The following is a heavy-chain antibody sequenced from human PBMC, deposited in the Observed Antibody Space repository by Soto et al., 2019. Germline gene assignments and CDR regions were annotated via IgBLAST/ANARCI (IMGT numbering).Heavy chain of an antibody. D-gene: IGHD2-2*01. CDR2: INAGNGNT. Sequence: ASVKVSCKASGYTFTGYAMHWVRQAPGQRLEWMGWINAGNGNTKYSQKFQGRVTITRDTSASTAYMELSSLRSEDTAVYYCARDAVVVPAAISGLYNWFDPWGQGTLVTVSS. V-gene: IGHV1-3*01. CDR3: ARDAVVVPAAISGLYNWFDP. J-gene: IGHJ5*02. CDR1: GYTFTGYA.